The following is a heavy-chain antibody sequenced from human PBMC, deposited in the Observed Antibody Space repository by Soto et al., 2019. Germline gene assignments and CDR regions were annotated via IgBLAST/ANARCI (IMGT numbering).Heavy chain of an antibody. D-gene: IGHD2-15*01. V-gene: IGHV3-23*01. Sequence: EVQLLESGGGLVQPGGSLRLSCAASGFTFSSYAMSWVRQAPGKRLEWVSAISGSGGSTYYADSVKGRFTISRDNSKNTLYLQMNSLRAEDTAVYYCAKDLRYCSGGSCYSPFDYWGQGTLVTVSS. CDR2: ISGSGGST. CDR3: AKDLRYCSGGSCYSPFDY. J-gene: IGHJ4*02. CDR1: GFTFSSYA.